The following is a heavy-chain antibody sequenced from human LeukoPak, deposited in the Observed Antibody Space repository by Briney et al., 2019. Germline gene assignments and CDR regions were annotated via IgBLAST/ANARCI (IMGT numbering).Heavy chain of an antibody. CDR1: GFTFSSYA. Sequence: PGGSLRLSCAASGFTFSSYAMHWVRQAPGKGLEWVAVISYDGSNKYHADSVKGRFTISRDNSKNTLYLQMNSLRAEDTAVYYCARVHSSGWYGSYFDYWGQGTLVTVSS. CDR3: ARVHSSGWYGSYFDY. D-gene: IGHD6-19*01. V-gene: IGHV3-30-3*01. J-gene: IGHJ4*02. CDR2: ISYDGSNK.